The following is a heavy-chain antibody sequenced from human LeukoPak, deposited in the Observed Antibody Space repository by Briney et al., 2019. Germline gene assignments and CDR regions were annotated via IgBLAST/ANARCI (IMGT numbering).Heavy chain of an antibody. V-gene: IGHV4-39*01. CDR2: IYYSGST. J-gene: IGHJ4*02. D-gene: IGHD3-10*01. CDR1: GGSISSSSYY. CDR3: TRQKTYYGSGSSFDY. Sequence: SETLSLTCTVSGGSISSSSYYWGWIRQPPGKGLEWIGNIYYSGSTYYNPSLKSRVTMSVDTSKNEFSLKLSSVTAADTAKYYCTRQKTYYGSGSSFDYWGQGTLVTVSS.